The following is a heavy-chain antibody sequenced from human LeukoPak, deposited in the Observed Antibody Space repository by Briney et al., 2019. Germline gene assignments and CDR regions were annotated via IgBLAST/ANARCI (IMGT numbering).Heavy chain of an antibody. D-gene: IGHD3-10*01. Sequence: SETLSLTCAVYGGSFSGYYWSWIRQPPGKGLEWIGEINHSGSTNYNPSLKSRVTISVDTSKNQFSLKLRSVTAADTAVYYCARVGRGVIITLDYYFDYWGQGTLVTVSS. CDR3: ARVGRGVIITLDYYFDY. CDR1: GGSFSGYY. V-gene: IGHV4-34*01. CDR2: INHSGST. J-gene: IGHJ4*02.